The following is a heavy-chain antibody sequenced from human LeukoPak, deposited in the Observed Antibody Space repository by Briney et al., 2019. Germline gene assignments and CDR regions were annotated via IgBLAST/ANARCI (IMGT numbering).Heavy chain of an antibody. V-gene: IGHV4-59*08. CDR3: ARIGAAATIDP. CDR1: DGLITSYY. J-gene: IGHJ5*02. CDR2: VYYSGRN. Sequence: SETLSLTCTVSDGLITSYYWTWIRQPPGKGLEWIGYVYYSGRNNTNPSLKSRVTTSMDTSRSQFSPKMESLTAADTAIYYCARIGAAATIDPWGQGTLVTVSS. D-gene: IGHD6-25*01.